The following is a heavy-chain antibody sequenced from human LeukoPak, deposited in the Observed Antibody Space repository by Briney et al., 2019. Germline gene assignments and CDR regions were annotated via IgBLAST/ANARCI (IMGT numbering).Heavy chain of an antibody. CDR3: AKDRSGLNWYFDL. Sequence: GGSLRLSCAASGFTFSNYGMHWVRQAPGKGLEWVAIISYDGSNQYYTDSVKGRFTISRDNSKNTLYLQMNSLRAGDTTVYYCAKDRSGLNWYFDLWGRGTLVTVSS. CDR1: GFTFSNYG. CDR2: ISYDGSNQ. D-gene: IGHD6-19*01. J-gene: IGHJ2*01. V-gene: IGHV3-30*18.